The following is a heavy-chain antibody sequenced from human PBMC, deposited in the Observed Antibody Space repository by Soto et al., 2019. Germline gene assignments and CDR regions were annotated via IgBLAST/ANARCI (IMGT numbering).Heavy chain of an antibody. D-gene: IGHD6-13*01. Sequence: VQLVQSGAEVKKPGSSVKVSCKASGGTFSSYAISWVRQAPGQGLEWMGGIIPIFGTANYAQKFQGRVTITADESTSTAYMELSSLRSEDTAVYYCARDMRAAADFSPLAMDVWGQGTTVTVSS. CDR2: IIPIFGTA. V-gene: IGHV1-69*12. CDR1: GGTFSSYA. CDR3: ARDMRAAADFSPLAMDV. J-gene: IGHJ6*02.